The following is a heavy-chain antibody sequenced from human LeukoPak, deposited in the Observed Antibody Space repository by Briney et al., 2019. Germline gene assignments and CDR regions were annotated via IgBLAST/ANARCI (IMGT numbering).Heavy chain of an antibody. Sequence: SETLSLTCTLSGGSISSYYWSWIRQPAGKGLEWIGRIYTSGSTNYNPSLKSRVTMSVDTSKNQFSLKLSSVTAADTAVYYCARDRGYDILTGYYKDIYYYYYMDVWGKGTTVTVSS. CDR1: GGSISSYY. D-gene: IGHD3-9*01. CDR2: IYTSGST. V-gene: IGHV4-4*07. J-gene: IGHJ6*03. CDR3: ARDRGYDILTGYYKDIYYYYYMDV.